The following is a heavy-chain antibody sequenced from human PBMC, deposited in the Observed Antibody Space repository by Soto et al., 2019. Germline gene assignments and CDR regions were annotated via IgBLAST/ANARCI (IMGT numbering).Heavy chain of an antibody. CDR3: ARARDGYNYYYYGMDV. CDR2: ISSSSSYI. V-gene: IGHV3-21*01. Sequence: GGSLRLSCAASGFTFRSYSINWVRQAPGKGLEWVSSISSSSSYIYYADSVKGRFTISRDNAKNSLYLQMNSLRAEDTAVYYCARARDGYNYYYYGMDVWGQGTTVTVSS. J-gene: IGHJ6*02. CDR1: GFTFRSYS. D-gene: IGHD5-12*01.